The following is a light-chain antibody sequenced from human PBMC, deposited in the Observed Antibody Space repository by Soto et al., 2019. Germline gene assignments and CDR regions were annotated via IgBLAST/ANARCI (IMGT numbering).Light chain of an antibody. Sequence: EIVMTQSPATLSVSPGEIANLACRASQSVSSNLAWYQQKPGQPPRLLIYDASTRATGIPARFSGSGSGTEYTLTISSLQSEDSAVYDCQQCSWHPFTVTFGGGTKVEIK. CDR1: QSVSSN. V-gene: IGKV3-15*01. CDR2: DAS. J-gene: IGKJ4*01. CDR3: QQCSWHPFTVT.